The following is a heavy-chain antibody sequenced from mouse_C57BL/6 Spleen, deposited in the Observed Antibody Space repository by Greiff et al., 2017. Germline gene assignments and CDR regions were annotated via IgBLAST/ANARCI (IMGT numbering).Heavy chain of an antibody. CDR1: GYTFTDYN. CDR2: INPNNGGT. Sequence: EVQLQESGPELVKPGASVKLSCKASGYTFTDYNMHWVKQSHGKSLEWIGYINPNNGGTSYNKKIKGKATLTVNKSSSTAYMELRSLTSEDSAVYYCAGGDSHFDYWGQGTTLTVSS. J-gene: IGHJ2*01. CDR3: AGGDSHFDY. V-gene: IGHV1-22*01.